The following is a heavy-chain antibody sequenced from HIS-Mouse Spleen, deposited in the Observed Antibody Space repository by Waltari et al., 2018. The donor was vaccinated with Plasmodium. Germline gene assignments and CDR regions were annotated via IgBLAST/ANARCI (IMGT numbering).Heavy chain of an antibody. CDR3: ARVLGYNAAAGTVVECFQH. CDR2: CNPNSGGT. D-gene: IGHD6-13*01. J-gene: IGHJ1*01. Sequence: QVQLVQSGAEVKKPGASVKVSCKASGYTFTGYYMHWVRQAPGQGLEWMGWCNPNSGGTNSAQMFQGSVTMTRDTSISTAYMELSRLRSDDTAVYYCARVLGYNAAAGTVVECFQHWGQGTLVTVSS. V-gene: IGHV1-2*02. CDR1: GYTFTGYY.